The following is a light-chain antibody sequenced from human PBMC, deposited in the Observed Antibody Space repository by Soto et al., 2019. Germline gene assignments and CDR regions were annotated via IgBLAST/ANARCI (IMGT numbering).Light chain of an antibody. J-gene: IGKJ1*01. V-gene: IGKV3-15*01. Sequence: EIVMTQSPATLSVSPGERATLSCGASQSVSNDLAWYQQKPGQAPRLLIYGASTRATGIPARFSGSGSGTEFTLTISSLQSEDFAVYYCQQYGSSPQTFGQGTKVEIK. CDR1: QSVSND. CDR2: GAS. CDR3: QQYGSSPQT.